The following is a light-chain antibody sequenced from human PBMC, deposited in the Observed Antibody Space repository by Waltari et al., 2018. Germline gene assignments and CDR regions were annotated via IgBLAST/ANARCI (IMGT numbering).Light chain of an antibody. Sequence: DIQMTLSPSTLSASVGDRVTITCRASQSISNWLAWYQQKPGKAPKVLIYKSFSLQSGVPSRFSGSGSETEFTLTISSLQPDDFATYYCQQYNISPYTFGQGTTLEI. V-gene: IGKV1-5*03. CDR1: QSISNW. J-gene: IGKJ2*01. CDR3: QQYNISPYT. CDR2: KSF.